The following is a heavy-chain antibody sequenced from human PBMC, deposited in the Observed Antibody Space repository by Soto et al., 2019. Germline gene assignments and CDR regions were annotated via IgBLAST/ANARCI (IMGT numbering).Heavy chain of an antibody. Sequence: SETLSLTCTVSGGSISSSSYYWGWIRQPPGKGLEWIGSIYYSGSTYYNPSLKSRVTISVDTSKNQFSLKLSSVTAADTAVYYCARQSRDIRAPGRFDPWGQGTLVTVSS. V-gene: IGHV4-39*01. D-gene: IGHD2-15*01. CDR1: GGSISSSSYY. J-gene: IGHJ5*02. CDR3: ARQSRDIRAPGRFDP. CDR2: IYYSGST.